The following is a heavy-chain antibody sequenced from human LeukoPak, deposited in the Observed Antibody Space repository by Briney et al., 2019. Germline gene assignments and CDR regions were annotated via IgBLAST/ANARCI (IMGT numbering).Heavy chain of an antibody. D-gene: IGHD3-22*01. CDR1: GYTFTSYG. J-gene: IGHJ4*02. CDR3: ARVLGPDSSGYYPPNY. Sequence: GESLKISCKGSGYTFTSYGISWVRQAPGQGLEWMGWISAYNGNTNYAQKLQGRVTMTTDTSTSTAYMELRSLRSDDTAVYYCARVLGPDSSGYYPPNYWGQGTLVTVSS. V-gene: IGHV1-18*01. CDR2: ISAYNGNT.